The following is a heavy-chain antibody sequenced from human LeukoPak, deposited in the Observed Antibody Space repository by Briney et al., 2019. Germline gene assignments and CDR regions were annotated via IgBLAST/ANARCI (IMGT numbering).Heavy chain of an antibody. CDR1: GGSISHYY. J-gene: IGHJ5*02. V-gene: IGHV4-59*12. Sequence: SETLSLTCTVSGGSISHYYWSWIRQPPGKGLEWIGYIYSSGSTNYNPSLKSRVTLSVDAPRNQFSLKLRSVTAADTAVYYCARDKMYSSGWYWSDNWFDPWGQGTLVTVSS. CDR2: IYSSGST. D-gene: IGHD6-19*01. CDR3: ARDKMYSSGWYWSDNWFDP.